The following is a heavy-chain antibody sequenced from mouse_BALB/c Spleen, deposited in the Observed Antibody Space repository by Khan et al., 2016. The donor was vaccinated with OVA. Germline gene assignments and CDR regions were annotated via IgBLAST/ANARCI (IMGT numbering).Heavy chain of an antibody. J-gene: IGHJ3*01. Sequence: QVQLKQSGAELVRPGSSVKISCKASGYAFSNYLLNWVKQGPGQGLEWIGQIYPGDGNTNYNGKFKDKATLTADNSSTKAYIQLSILTSEDSAVYFCARSGYDYFAYWGQGTLVTVSA. V-gene: IGHV1-80*01. CDR3: ARSGYDYFAY. CDR1: GYAFSNYL. D-gene: IGHD2-14*01. CDR2: IYPGDGNT.